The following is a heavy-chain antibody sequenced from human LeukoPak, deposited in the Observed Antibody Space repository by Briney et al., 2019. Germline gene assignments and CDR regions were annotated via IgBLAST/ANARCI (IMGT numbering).Heavy chain of an antibody. V-gene: IGHV4-4*02. J-gene: IGHJ4*02. CDR1: GGSISSSNW. Sequence: PSETLSLTCAVSGGSISSSNWWSWVRQPPGKGLEWIGEIYHGGSTNYNPSLKSRVTISVDKSKNQFSLKLSSVTAADTAVYYCARDIDSSGYYYVPRYFDYWGQGTLVTVSS. CDR3: ARDIDSSGYYYVPRYFDY. D-gene: IGHD3-22*01. CDR2: IYHGGST.